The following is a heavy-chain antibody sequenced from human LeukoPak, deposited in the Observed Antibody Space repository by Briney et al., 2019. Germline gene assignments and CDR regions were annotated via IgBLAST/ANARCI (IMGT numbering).Heavy chain of an antibody. CDR1: GGSISSYY. CDR2: INDSGST. D-gene: IGHD1-1*01. Sequence: SETLSLTCTVSGGSISSYYWSWIRQPPGKGLWWIGYINDSGSTNSNPSLKSRVTMSVDTSKNQFSLKLSSVTAADTAVYYCTRRGRNNWGEGNDYWGQGTLVTVSS. J-gene: IGHJ4*02. V-gene: IGHV4-59*08. CDR3: TRRGRNNWGEGNDY.